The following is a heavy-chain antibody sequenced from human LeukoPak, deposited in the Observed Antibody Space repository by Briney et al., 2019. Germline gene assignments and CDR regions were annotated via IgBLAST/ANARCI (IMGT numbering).Heavy chain of an antibody. CDR2: VSSGFHA. J-gene: IGHJ4*02. CDR3: ARASPRSWDFDY. V-gene: IGHV3-13*01. D-gene: IGHD6-13*01. Sequence: GGSLRLSCTASGFTLGSHDMHWVRQIPGQGLEWVAAVSSGFHAFFADSVQGRFTVSREDARNSLYLQMNSLRAEDTAVYYCARASPRSWDFDYWGQGTLVTVSS. CDR1: GFTLGSHD.